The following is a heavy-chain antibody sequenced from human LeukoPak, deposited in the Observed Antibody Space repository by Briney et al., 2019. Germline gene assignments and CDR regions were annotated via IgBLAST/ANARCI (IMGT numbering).Heavy chain of an antibody. CDR1: SGSISSDY. J-gene: IGHJ4*02. CDR2: IHYSGAT. Sequence: SETLSLTCTASSGSISSDYWSWIRQHPGKGLEWIGYIHYSGATNYSPYLNSRVTISIDTSKNQFSLNLRSVTAADTAVYYCATLRGSSSAVFDYWGQGTLVTVSS. CDR3: ATLRGSSSAVFDY. V-gene: IGHV4-59*08. D-gene: IGHD2-2*01.